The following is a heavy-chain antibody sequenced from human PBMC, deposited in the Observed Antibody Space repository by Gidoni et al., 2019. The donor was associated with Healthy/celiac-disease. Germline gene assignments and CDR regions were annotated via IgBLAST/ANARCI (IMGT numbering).Heavy chain of an antibody. Sequence: QVQLQESGPGLVKPSETLSLTCTVSGGSISSYYWSWIRQPPGKGLEWIGYIYYSGSTNYNPSLKSRVTISVDTSKNQFSLKLSSVTAADTAVYYCALGPTNYYYYYYMDVWGKGTTVTVSS. J-gene: IGHJ6*03. V-gene: IGHV4-59*01. CDR3: ALGPTNYYYYYYMDV. CDR2: IYYSGST. CDR1: GGSISSYY.